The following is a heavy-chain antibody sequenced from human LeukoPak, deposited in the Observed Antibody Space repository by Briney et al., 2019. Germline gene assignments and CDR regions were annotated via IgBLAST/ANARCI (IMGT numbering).Heavy chain of an antibody. CDR2: INSDGSST. Sequence: GGSMRLSCAASGFTFSSYWMHWVRQAPGKGLVWVSRINSDGSSTSYADSVKGRLTISRDHAKNTLYLQMNSLRAEETVVYYCARDLVVRGVSNYFDYWGQGTLVTV. D-gene: IGHD3-10*01. J-gene: IGHJ4*02. CDR3: ARDLVVRGVSNYFDY. CDR1: GFTFSSYW. V-gene: IGHV3-74*01.